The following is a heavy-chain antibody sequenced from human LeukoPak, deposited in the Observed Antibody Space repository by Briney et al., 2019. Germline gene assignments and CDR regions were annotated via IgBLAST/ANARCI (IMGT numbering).Heavy chain of an antibody. V-gene: IGHV4-34*01. CDR1: GGSFSGYY. J-gene: IGHJ3*01. Sequence: SETLSLTCAVYGGSFSGYYWSWIRQPPGKGLEWIGEINHSGSTNYNTSLKSRVTISVDTSKNQFSLKLSSVTAADTAVYYCARGHTYYYDSSGYYFTWGQGTMVTVSS. CDR2: INHSGST. D-gene: IGHD3-22*01. CDR3: ARGHTYYYDSSGYYFT.